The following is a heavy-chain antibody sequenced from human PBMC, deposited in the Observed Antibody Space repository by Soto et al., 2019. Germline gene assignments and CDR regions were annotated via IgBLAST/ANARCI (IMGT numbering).Heavy chain of an antibody. V-gene: IGHV5-51*01. CDR3: ARLGPTDCSSTSCYDEDYYYYGMDV. CDR2: IYPGDSDT. D-gene: IGHD2-2*01. J-gene: IGHJ6*02. CDR1: GYSFTSYW. Sequence: GESLKISCKGSGYSFTSYWIGWVRQMPGKGLEWMGIIYPGDSDTRYSPSFQGQVTISADKSISTAYLQWSSLKASDTAMYYCARLGPTDCSSTSCYDEDYYYYGMDVWGQGTTVTVSS.